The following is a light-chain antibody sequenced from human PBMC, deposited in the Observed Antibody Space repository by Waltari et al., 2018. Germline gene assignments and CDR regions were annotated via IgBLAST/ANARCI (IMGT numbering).Light chain of an antibody. CDR3: SSQSSNDVVL. J-gene: IGLJ2*01. V-gene: IGLV2-14*01. CDR2: DVS. CDR1: SNDVAGYNS. Sequence: QSALTQPAPVSGSPGQSVTSFCAGTSNDVAGYNSVSWYQEHPGQAPRVFIYDVSDRPSGVSDRFSGSKSGNTASLTISGLQAEDEADYYCSSQSSNDVVLFGGGTKLTVL.